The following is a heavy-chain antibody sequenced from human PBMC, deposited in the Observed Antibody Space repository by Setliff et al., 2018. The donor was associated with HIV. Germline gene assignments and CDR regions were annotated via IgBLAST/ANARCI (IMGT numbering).Heavy chain of an antibody. D-gene: IGHD5-18*01. CDR2: IIPILGIA. CDR1: GYTFTIYA. V-gene: IGHV1-69*04. CDR3: AFRDTAMVTIDY. Sequence: ASVKVSCKASGYTFTIYAVQWVRQAPGQRLEWMGRIIPILGIANYAQKFQGRVTITADKSTSTAYMELSSLRSEDTAVYYCAFRDTAMVTIDYWGQGTLVTVSS. J-gene: IGHJ4*02.